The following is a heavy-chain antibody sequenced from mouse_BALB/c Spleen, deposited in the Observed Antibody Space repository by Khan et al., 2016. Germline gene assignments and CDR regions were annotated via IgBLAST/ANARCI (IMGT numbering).Heavy chain of an antibody. Sequence: VQLKESGGGLVQPGGSLKLSCAASGFTFSTYGMSWVRQTPDKRLELVATINSNGGSTYYPDSVKGRFTISRDNAKNTLYLQMSSLKSEDTAMYYCARESYRYYFDYWGQGTTLTVSS. CDR3: ARESYRYYFDY. V-gene: IGHV5-6-3*01. J-gene: IGHJ2*01. CDR1: GFTFSTYG. CDR2: INSNGGST. D-gene: IGHD2-14*01.